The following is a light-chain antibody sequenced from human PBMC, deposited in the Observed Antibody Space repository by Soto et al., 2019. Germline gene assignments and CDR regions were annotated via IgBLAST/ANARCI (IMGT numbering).Light chain of an antibody. CDR1: SSDVGGYNY. V-gene: IGLV2-14*01. CDR2: DVS. J-gene: IGLJ1*01. CDR3: KSYTTSSTDV. Sequence: QSALTQPASVSGSPGQSITISCTGTSSDVGGYNYVSWYQQHPGKVPKLMIYDVSYRPSGVSNRFSGSKSGNTASLTISGLQAEDEADYYCKSYTTSSTDVFGTGTKLTVL.